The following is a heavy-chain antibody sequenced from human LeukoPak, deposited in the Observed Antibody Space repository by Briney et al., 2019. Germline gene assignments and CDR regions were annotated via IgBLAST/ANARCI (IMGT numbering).Heavy chain of an antibody. V-gene: IGHV5-51*01. CDR2: IYPGDYDT. Sequence: GESLKISCETSGYSFTTYWNGWGRQMPGKGLEWMVIIYPGDYDTRYSPSFQGQVTISADKSINTAYLQWSSLKASDTAMYYCARQHGSGSYYNRAIDYWGQGTLVTVSS. CDR3: ARQHGSGSYYNRAIDY. D-gene: IGHD3-10*01. J-gene: IGHJ4*02. CDR1: GYSFTTYW.